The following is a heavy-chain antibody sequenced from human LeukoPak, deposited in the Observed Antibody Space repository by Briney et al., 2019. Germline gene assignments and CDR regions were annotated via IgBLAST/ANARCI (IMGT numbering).Heavy chain of an antibody. D-gene: IGHD1-26*01. CDR1: GFTFSSSA. CDR2: VVVGSGKT. V-gene: IGHV1-58*01. CDR3: AADPIVEATLDAGFEY. Sequence: GASVKVSCKASGFTFSSSAVQWVRQARGQRLEWIGWVVVGSGKTNYAQKLQERVTMTRDMSTSTAYMELSSLRSEDTAVYYCAADPIVEATLDAGFEYWGQGTLVTVSS. J-gene: IGHJ4*02.